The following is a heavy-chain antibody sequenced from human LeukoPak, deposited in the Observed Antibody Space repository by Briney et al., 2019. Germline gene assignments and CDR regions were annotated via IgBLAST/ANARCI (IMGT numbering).Heavy chain of an antibody. Sequence: GASVKVYCKASGYTFTSYYMHWVRQAPGQGLEWMGWINPNSGGTNYAQKFQGRVTMTRDTSISTAYMELSRLRSDDTAVYYCARDATATNLGYYYYYMDVWGKGTTVTISS. CDR2: INPNSGGT. CDR3: ARDATATNLGYYYYYMDV. V-gene: IGHV1-2*02. J-gene: IGHJ6*03. D-gene: IGHD5-24*01. CDR1: GYTFTSYY.